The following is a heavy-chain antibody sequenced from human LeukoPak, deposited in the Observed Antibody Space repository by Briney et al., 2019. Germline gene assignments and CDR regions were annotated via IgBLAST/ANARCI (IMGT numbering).Heavy chain of an antibody. J-gene: IGHJ4*02. D-gene: IGHD2-21*02. CDR3: ARGHCGGDCFFPVDY. CDR2: IKEDGSEK. V-gene: IGHV3-7*04. CDR1: GFTFSSSW. Sequence: GGSLRLSCAASGFTFSSSWMKWVRQAPGKGLESVAVIKEDGSEKHYVDSVKGRFAISRDNAKNSLYLQMNSLRDEDTAVYYCARGHCGGDCFFPVDYWGQGTLVTVSS.